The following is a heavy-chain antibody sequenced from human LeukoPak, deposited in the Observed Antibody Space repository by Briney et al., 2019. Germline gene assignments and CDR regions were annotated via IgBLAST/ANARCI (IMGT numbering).Heavy chain of an antibody. CDR3: ARLDCSSTSCYPDY. V-gene: IGHV1-2*02. CDR2: INPNSGGT. J-gene: IGHJ4*02. CDR1: GYTFTGYY. D-gene: IGHD2-2*01. Sequence: ASVKVSCKASGYTFTGYYMHWVRQAPGQGLEWMGWINPNSGGTNYAQKFQGRVTMTRDTSISTAYMELSRLRSDDTAVYYCARLDCSSTSCYPDYWGQGTLVTVSS.